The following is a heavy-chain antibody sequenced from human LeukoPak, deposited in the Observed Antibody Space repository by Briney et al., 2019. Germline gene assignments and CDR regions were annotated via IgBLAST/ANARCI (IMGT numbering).Heavy chain of an antibody. V-gene: IGHV1-18*01. CDR2: ISPYNGDT. D-gene: IGHD6-13*01. Sequence: GASVKVSYKASGYTFTSYGITWVRQAPGQGLEWMGWISPYNGDTDYAQKLQGRLTMTTDTPTSTAYMELRSLRSDDTAVYYCARDLRIAAAGTVLGNWFDPWGQGTLVTVSS. CDR3: ARDLRIAAAGTVLGNWFDP. CDR1: GYTFTSYG. J-gene: IGHJ5*02.